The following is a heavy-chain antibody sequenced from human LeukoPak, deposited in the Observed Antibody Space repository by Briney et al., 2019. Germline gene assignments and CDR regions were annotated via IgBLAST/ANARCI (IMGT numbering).Heavy chain of an antibody. Sequence: GGSLRLSCAASGFTFSSYEMNWVRQAPGKGLEWVSYISSSGSTICYADSVKGRFTISRDNAKDLLYLQMNSLRVEDTAIYYCVKVAKYYYGSETFYFFEHWGQGTPVTAS. J-gene: IGHJ4*02. CDR1: GFTFSSYE. D-gene: IGHD3-10*01. V-gene: IGHV3-48*03. CDR2: ISSSGSTI. CDR3: VKVAKYYYGSETFYFFEH.